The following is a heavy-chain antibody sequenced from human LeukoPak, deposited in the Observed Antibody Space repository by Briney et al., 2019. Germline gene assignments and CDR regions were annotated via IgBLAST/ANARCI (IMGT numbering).Heavy chain of an antibody. V-gene: IGHV4-59*01. CDR3: ARDGYGDRNFDY. D-gene: IGHD4-17*01. J-gene: IGHJ4*02. CDR2: IYYSGST. CDR1: GGSIISFY. Sequence: PSETLSLTCTVSGGSIISFYWSWIRQPPGKGLEWIGYIYYSGSTNYNPSLKSRVSISVDTSENQFSLNLSSVTAADTAVYYCARDGYGDRNFDYWGQGTLVTVSS.